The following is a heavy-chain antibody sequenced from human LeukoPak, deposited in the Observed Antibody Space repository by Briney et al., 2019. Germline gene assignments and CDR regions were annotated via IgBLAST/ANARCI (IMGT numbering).Heavy chain of an antibody. Sequence: GASVKVSCKASGYTFTSYDINWVRQATGQGLEWMGWMNPNSGNTGNAQKFQGRVTMTRNTSISTAYMELSSLRSEDTAVYYCAIRPATIQPDYWGQGTLVTVSS. J-gene: IGHJ4*02. V-gene: IGHV1-8*01. CDR1: GYTFTSYD. CDR3: AIRPATIQPDY. D-gene: IGHD5-12*01. CDR2: MNPNSGNT.